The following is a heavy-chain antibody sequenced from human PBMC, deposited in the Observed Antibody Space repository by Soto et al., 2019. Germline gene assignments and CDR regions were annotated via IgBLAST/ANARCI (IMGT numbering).Heavy chain of an antibody. CDR2: IYYSGSP. J-gene: IGHJ3*01. CDR1: GGSISSSTYN. V-gene: IGHV4-39*01. Sequence: LSLTCTVSGGSISSSTYNWGWIRQPPGKRLEWIGNIYYSGSPYYNPSLKSRVTISVDTSRNQLSLKLSSVTAADTAVYYCARSPTAVTTPLRDTFDVWGQGTMVTVSS. D-gene: IGHD4-17*01. CDR3: ARSPTAVTTPLRDTFDV.